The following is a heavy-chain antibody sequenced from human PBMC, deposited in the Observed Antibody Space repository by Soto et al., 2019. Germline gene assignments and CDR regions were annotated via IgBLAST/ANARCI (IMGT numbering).Heavy chain of an antibody. CDR1: GFTFSSYA. J-gene: IGHJ5*02. V-gene: IGHV3-23*01. CDR3: ARDLSWFDP. CDR2: ISGSGGST. Sequence: GGSLRLSCAASGFTFSSYAMSWVRQAPGKGLEWVSAISGSGGSTYYADSVKGRFTISRDNSKNALYLQMSSLRSEDTAVYYCARDLSWFDPWGQGTLVTVSS.